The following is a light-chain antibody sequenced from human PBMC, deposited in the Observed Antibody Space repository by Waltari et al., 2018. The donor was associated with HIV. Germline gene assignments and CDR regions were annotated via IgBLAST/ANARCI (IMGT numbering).Light chain of an antibody. V-gene: IGLV10-54*01. CDR2: RNG. CDR1: SYNVGDQG. J-gene: IGLJ3*02. CDR3: SAWDSGLSSWV. Sequence: AGLTQPPSVSKGLNQTATPPCPGSSYNVGDQGAAWLQQHQGHPPKLLSYRNGNRPSGISDRFSSSRSRNTASLTITGLQPEDEADYYCSAWDSGLSSWVFGGGTQLTVL.